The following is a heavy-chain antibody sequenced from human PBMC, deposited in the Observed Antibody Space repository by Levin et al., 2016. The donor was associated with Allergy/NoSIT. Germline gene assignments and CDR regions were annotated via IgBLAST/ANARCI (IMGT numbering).Heavy chain of an antibody. CDR2: ISSSSSYI. Sequence: GESLKISCAASGFTFSSYSMNWVRQAPGKGLEWVSSISSSSSYIYYADSVKGRFTISRDNAKNSLYLQMNSLRAEDTAVYYCAILRLGELSLSPADYWGQGTLVTVSS. V-gene: IGHV3-21*01. CDR1: GFTFSSYS. D-gene: IGHD3-16*02. J-gene: IGHJ4*02. CDR3: AILRLGELSLSPADY.